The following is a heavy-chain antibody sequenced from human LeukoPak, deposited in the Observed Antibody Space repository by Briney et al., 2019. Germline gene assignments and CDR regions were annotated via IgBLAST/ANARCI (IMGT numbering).Heavy chain of an antibody. Sequence: RPGGSLRLSCAVSGFTFDDYAMSWVRHPPGKGLEWLSHINDDGGSTKSADSVRGRFSISRDNAQNSLFLQMLSLRGDDTALDYCVRVKSPFFDSGAHDAFDLWGQGTMVTVSS. D-gene: IGHD3-22*01. J-gene: IGHJ3*01. CDR3: VRVKSPFFDSGAHDAFDL. CDR1: GFTFDDYA. CDR2: INDDGGST. V-gene: IGHV3-20*04.